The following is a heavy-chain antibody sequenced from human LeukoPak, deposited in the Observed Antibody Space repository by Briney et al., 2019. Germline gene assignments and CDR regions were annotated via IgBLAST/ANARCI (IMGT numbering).Heavy chain of an antibody. CDR3: AGDRGYSNGLRPTFDY. J-gene: IGHJ4*02. CDR2: IYRSGST. V-gene: IGHV4-38-2*02. CDR1: GYSISSGYY. D-gene: IGHD5-18*01. Sequence: SETLSLTCAVSGYSISSGYYWAWIRQPPGKGLEWIGSIYRSGSTYYNPSLQSRVTISLDTSRNQFSLRLSSVTAADTAVYYCAGDRGYSNGLRPTFDYWGQGILVTASS.